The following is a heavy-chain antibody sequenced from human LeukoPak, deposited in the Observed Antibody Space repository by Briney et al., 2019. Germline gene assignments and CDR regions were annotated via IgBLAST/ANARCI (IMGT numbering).Heavy chain of an antibody. J-gene: IGHJ4*02. CDR3: ARGYSYGGVDY. CDR1: DGSISSGGYS. D-gene: IGHD5-18*01. V-gene: IGHV4-30-2*01. CDR2: IYHSGST. Sequence: SQTLSLTCAVSDGSISSGGYSWSWIRQPPGKGLEWIGYIYHSGSTYYNPSLKSRVTISVDRSKNQFSLKLSSVTAADTAVYYCARGYSYGGVDYWGQGTLVTVSS.